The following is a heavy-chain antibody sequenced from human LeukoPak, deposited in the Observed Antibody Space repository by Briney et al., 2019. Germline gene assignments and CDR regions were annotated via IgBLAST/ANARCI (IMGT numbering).Heavy chain of an antibody. D-gene: IGHD3-9*01. J-gene: IGHJ3*02. CDR1: GFTFSSYA. V-gene: IGHV3-23*01. CDR2: FRGSGGST. Sequence: GGSLRLSCAASGFTFSSYAMSWVGQAPGKGLEWVSGFRGSGGSTHYADSVKGRFTISRDNSKNTLYLQMNSLRAEDTAIYYCAKDIAVFDWGNAFDIWGQGTMVTVSS. CDR3: AKDIAVFDWGNAFDI.